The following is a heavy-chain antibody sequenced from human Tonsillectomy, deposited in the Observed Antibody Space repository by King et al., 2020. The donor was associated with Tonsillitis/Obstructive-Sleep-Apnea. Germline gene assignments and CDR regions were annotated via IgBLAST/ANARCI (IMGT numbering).Heavy chain of an antibody. Sequence: VQLVESGGGVVQPGGSLRLSCAASGFTFSSYSMHCVRQAPDKGLEWVAMISFDGNNKYYADSVKGRFAVSRDNSKNTLYLQMDSLIAEDTAVYYCARERLIRITFGYQDAFDIWGQGAMVTVS. CDR3: ARERLIRITFGYQDAFDI. V-gene: IGHV3-30*01. D-gene: IGHD3-16*01. J-gene: IGHJ3*02. CDR1: GFTFSSYS. CDR2: ISFDGNNK.